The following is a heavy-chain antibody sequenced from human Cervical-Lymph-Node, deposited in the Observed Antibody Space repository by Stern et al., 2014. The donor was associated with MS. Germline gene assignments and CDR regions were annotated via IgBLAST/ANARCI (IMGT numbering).Heavy chain of an antibody. V-gene: IGHV1-18*01. J-gene: IGHJ4*02. CDR3: ARDKMHAFDS. CDR1: GYTFTNYG. Sequence: VQLVQSGTEVKKPGASLIVSCKASGYTFTNYGLSWVRQAPGQGLEWLGWIGADSGSTKYTQNLRDRLTLTRDTSTGTAYMDLRTLRAEDTAVYYCARDKMHAFDSWGQGTPVSVSS. CDR2: IGADSGST. D-gene: IGHD5-24*01.